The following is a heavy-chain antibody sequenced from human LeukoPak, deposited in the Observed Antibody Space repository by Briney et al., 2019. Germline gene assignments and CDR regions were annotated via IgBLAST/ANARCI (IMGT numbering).Heavy chain of an antibody. CDR1: GYTFTGYY. J-gene: IGHJ4*02. V-gene: IGHV1-2*02. D-gene: IGHD3-22*01. Sequence: ASVKVSCKASGYTFTGYYMHWVRQAPGQGLEWMGWINPNSGGKNYAQKFQGRVTMTRDTSISTAYMELSRLRSDDTAVYYCARGILYYYDSSGYYLPPRRHAPTTQLLDYWGQGTLVTVSS. CDR3: ARGILYYYDSSGYYLPPRRHAPTTQLLDY. CDR2: INPNSGGK.